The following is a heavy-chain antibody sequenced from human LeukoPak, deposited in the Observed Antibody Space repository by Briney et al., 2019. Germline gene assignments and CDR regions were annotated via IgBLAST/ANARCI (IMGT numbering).Heavy chain of an antibody. J-gene: IGHJ5*02. CDR1: GYSISSAYS. V-gene: IGHV4-38-2*02. D-gene: IGHD3-10*01. Sequence: SETLSLTCNVFGYSISSAYSWGWIRQPPGKGLEWIGSLYHGGSTYYNPSLKSRVTISVDTSKNQFSLKLSSVTAADTAVYYCVRGPYGSGISNWFDPWGQGTLVIVSS. CDR2: LYHGGST. CDR3: VRGPYGSGISNWFDP.